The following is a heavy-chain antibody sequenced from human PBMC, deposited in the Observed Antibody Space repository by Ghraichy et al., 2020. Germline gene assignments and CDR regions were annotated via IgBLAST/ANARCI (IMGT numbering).Heavy chain of an antibody. J-gene: IGHJ1*01. CDR1: GFTVSSNY. Sequence: GGSLRLSCAASGFTVSSNYMSWVRQAPGKGLEWVSVIYSGGSTYYADFVKGRFTISRDNSKNTLYLQMNSLRAEDTAVYYCARARSGHRVEYFQHWGQGTLVTVSS. D-gene: IGHD2-15*01. CDR3: ARARSGHRVEYFQH. V-gene: IGHV3-66*01. CDR2: IYSGGST.